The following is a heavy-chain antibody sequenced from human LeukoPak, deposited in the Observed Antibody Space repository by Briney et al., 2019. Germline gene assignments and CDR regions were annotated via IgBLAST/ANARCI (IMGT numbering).Heavy chain of an antibody. CDR2: IIPIFGTA. CDR1: GGTFSSYA. Sequence: SVKVSCKASGGTFSSYAISWVRQAPGQGLEWMGGIIPIFGTANYAQKLQGRVTMTTDTSTSTAYMELRSLRSDDTAVYYCARGHYDFWSGYYYMDVWGKGTTVTVSS. CDR3: ARGHYDFWSGYYYMDV. J-gene: IGHJ6*03. V-gene: IGHV1-69*05. D-gene: IGHD3-3*01.